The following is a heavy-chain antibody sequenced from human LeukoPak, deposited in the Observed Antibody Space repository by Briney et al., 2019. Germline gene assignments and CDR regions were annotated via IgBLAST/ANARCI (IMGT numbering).Heavy chain of an antibody. CDR1: GGSISSGGYY. CDR3: ARRSAAGHNNWFDP. Sequence: SETLSLTCTVSGGSISSGGYYWSWIRQHPGKGLEWIGYIYYSGSTYYNPSLTSRVTISVDTSKNQFSLKLSSVTAADTAVYYCARRSAAGHNNWFDPWGQGTLVTVSS. CDR2: IYYSGST. J-gene: IGHJ5*02. D-gene: IGHD6-13*01. V-gene: IGHV4-31*03.